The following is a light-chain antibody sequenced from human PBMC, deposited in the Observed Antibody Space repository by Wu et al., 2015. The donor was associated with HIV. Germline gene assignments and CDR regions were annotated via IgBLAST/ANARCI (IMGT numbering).Light chain of an antibody. J-gene: IGKJ1*01. CDR3: LQDYNFPWT. Sequence: AIQMTQSPSSLSASVGDRVTITCRASQDIENVLGWYQQKPGKAPKLLIYATSILQSGVPSRFSGSGSGTDFTLTISSLQPEDFATYCCLQDYNFPWTFGQGTKVEIK. CDR1: QDIENV. CDR2: ATS. V-gene: IGKV1-6*01.